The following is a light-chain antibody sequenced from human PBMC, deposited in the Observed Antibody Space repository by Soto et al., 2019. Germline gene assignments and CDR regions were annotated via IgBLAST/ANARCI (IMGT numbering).Light chain of an antibody. Sequence: QSALTQPASVSGSPGQSITISCTGTSSDIGTYNYVSWYQQHTGKAPKLMIFDVSYRPSGVSNRFSGSKSDNTASLTISGLQAEDEADYYCNSYTGTSSRYVFGTGTKGTVL. CDR3: NSYTGTSSRYV. CDR1: SSDIGTYNY. V-gene: IGLV2-14*03. CDR2: DVS. J-gene: IGLJ1*01.